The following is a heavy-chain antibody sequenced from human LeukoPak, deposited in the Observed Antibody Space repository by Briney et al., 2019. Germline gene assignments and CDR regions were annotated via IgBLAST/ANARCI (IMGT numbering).Heavy chain of an antibody. CDR2: IYYSGST. Sequence: PSETLSPTCTVSGGSISSGGYCWSWIREHPGKGLEWIGYIYYSGSTYYDPSLKSRVTISVDTSKNQSSLKLSSVTAADTAVYYCAREYLAVSGAFDIWGQGTMVTVSS. V-gene: IGHV4-31*03. CDR1: GGSISSGGYC. D-gene: IGHD2-8*01. J-gene: IGHJ3*02. CDR3: AREYLAVSGAFDI.